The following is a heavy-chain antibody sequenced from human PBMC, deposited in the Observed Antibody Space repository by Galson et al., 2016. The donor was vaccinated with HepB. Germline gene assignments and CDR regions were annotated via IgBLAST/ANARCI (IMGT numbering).Heavy chain of an antibody. Sequence: SLRLSCAASGSTFSNFWMNWVRQAPGKGLEWIGRIKSENEGGTTDYIAPVKGRFTISRDDSKNTLYLQMNSLTTEDTAVYYCSTVSTTGLVSGFDRWGPGTLVTVSS. D-gene: IGHD4-17*01. CDR2: IKSENEGGTT. J-gene: IGHJ4*02. CDR1: GSTFSNFW. V-gene: IGHV3-15*01. CDR3: STVSTTGLVSGFDR.